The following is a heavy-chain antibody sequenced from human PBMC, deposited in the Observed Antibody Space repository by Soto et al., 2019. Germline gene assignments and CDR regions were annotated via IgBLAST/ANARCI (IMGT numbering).Heavy chain of an antibody. CDR1: GDSVSNSGYY. D-gene: IGHD2-21*01. CDR3: AGLTFRIAAASHGRSNWFGP. Sequence: SETLSLTCTVSGDSVSNSGYYFGCIRQSPGSRLEWIGSVSFSGSKYYNPSLRSRVTFSVDTSKTLISLKLRSVTAADTAVYFCAGLTFRIAAASHGRSNWFGPWAPGTLVTVSS. V-gene: IGHV4-39*01. CDR2: VSFSGSK. J-gene: IGHJ5*02.